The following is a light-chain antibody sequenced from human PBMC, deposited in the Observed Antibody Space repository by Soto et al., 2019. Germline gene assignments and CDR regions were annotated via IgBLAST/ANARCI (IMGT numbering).Light chain of an antibody. V-gene: IGKV3-11*01. Sequence: EIVLTQSPATLSLSPGERATLPCRASQSVSNYLAWYQHKPGQAPRLLIYDASNRATGTPARFSGSMSGTDFTLTITSLEPEDFAIYYCQQRSDWPRTFGQGTRVEIK. J-gene: IGKJ1*01. CDR1: QSVSNY. CDR3: QQRSDWPRT. CDR2: DAS.